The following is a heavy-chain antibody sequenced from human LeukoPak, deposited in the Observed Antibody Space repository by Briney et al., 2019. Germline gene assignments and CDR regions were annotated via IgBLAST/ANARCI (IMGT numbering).Heavy chain of an antibody. CDR1: GFTFSSYA. J-gene: IGHJ6*02. D-gene: IGHD3-10*01. CDR2: ISYDGSNK. Sequence: GRSLRLSCAASGFTFSSYAMHWVRQAPGKGLEWVAVISYDGSNKYYADSVKGRFTISRDNSKNTLYLQMNSLRAEDTAVYHCARDGGAWFGEPTHPSYYYYGMDVWGQGTTVTVSS. V-gene: IGHV3-30*04. CDR3: ARDGGAWFGEPTHPSYYYYGMDV.